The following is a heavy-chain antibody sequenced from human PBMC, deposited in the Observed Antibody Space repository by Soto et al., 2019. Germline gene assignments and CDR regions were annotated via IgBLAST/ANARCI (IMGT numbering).Heavy chain of an antibody. V-gene: IGHV5-10-1*01. Sequence: GESLKISCKGSGYSFTSYWISWVRQMPGKGLEWMGRIDASDSYTNYSPSFQGHVTISADKSISTAYLQWSSLKASDTAMYYCARIYGSGSYYYYYGMDVWGQGTTVTVSS. CDR2: IDASDSYT. CDR1: GYSFTSYW. CDR3: ARIYGSGSYYYYYGMDV. D-gene: IGHD3-10*01. J-gene: IGHJ6*02.